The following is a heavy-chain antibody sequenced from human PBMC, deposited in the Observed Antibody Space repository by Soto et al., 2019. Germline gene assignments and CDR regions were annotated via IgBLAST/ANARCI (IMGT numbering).Heavy chain of an antibody. V-gene: IGHV4-61*01. D-gene: IGHD3-10*01. CDR1: GGSVSSGSYY. J-gene: IGHJ5*02. Sequence: SETPSLTCTVSGGSVSSGSYYWSWIRQPPGKGLEWIGYIYYSGSTNYNPSLKSRVTISVDTSKNQFSLKLSSVTAADTAVYYCARGYFRYWFDPWGQGTLVTVSS. CDR3: ARGYFRYWFDP. CDR2: IYYSGST.